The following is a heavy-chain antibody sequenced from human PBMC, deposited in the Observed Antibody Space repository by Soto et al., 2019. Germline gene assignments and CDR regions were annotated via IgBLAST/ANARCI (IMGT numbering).Heavy chain of an antibody. D-gene: IGHD3-10*01. Sequence: ASVKVSCKASGYTFTGYYMHWVRQAPGQGLEWMGWINPNSGGTNYAQKFQGWVTMTRDTSISTAYMELSRLRSDDTAVYYCARGGTLLERITMVRGVIITTYYYAMDVWGQGTTVTVS. CDR3: ARGGTLLERITMVRGVIITTYYYAMDV. CDR1: GYTFTGYY. V-gene: IGHV1-2*04. CDR2: INPNSGGT. J-gene: IGHJ6*02.